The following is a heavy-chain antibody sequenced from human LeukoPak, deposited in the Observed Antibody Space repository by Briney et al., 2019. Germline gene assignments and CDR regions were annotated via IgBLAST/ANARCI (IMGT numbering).Heavy chain of an antibody. V-gene: IGHV5-51*01. J-gene: IGHJ5*02. D-gene: IGHD3-22*01. CDR2: IYPDDSDS. CDR3: ARVPYYDSIWFDP. CDR1: GYSFDYYW. Sequence: GESLKISCKASGYSFDYYWIAWVRQMPGKGLEWMGIIYPDDSDSTYSPSFQGQVTISVDKSINTAYLQWSSLKASDTAMYYCARVPYYDSIWFDPWGQGTLVTVSS.